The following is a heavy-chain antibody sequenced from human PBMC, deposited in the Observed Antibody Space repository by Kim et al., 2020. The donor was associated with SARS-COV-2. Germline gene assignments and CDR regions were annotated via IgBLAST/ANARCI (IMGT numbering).Heavy chain of an antibody. D-gene: IGHD3-9*01. Sequence: YAYSVKCRFTISRDNSKNTLYLQMNSLRAEDTAVYYGAKGYDILTGYQPIWGQGTMVTVSS. CDR3: AKGYDILTGYQPI. V-gene: IGHV3-30*02. J-gene: IGHJ3*02.